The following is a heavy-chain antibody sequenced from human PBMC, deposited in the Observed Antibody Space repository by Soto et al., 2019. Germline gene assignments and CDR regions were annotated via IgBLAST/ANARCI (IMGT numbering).Heavy chain of an antibody. CDR3: ARALWYDVYDLGSPFDY. D-gene: IGHD3-3*01. Sequence: ASVKVSCKASGYTFTSYGISWVRQAPGQGLEWMGWISAYNGNTNYAQKLQGRVTMTTDTSTSTAYMELRSLRSDDTAVYYCARALWYDVYDLGSPFDYWGQGTLVTVSS. V-gene: IGHV1-18*01. CDR2: ISAYNGNT. CDR1: GYTFTSYG. J-gene: IGHJ4*02.